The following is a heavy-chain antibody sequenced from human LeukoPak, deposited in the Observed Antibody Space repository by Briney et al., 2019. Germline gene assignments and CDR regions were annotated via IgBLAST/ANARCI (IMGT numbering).Heavy chain of an antibody. J-gene: IGHJ4*02. CDR3: ASGSGSYGHYFDY. V-gene: IGHV3-30*14. Sequence: GGSLRLSCAASGFTFTKYWMTWVRQAPGKGLEWVAVISYDGSNKYYADSVKGRFTISRDNSKNTLYLQMNSLRAEDTAVYYCASGSGSYGHYFDYWGQGTLVTVSS. D-gene: IGHD3-10*01. CDR1: GFTFTKYW. CDR2: ISYDGSNK.